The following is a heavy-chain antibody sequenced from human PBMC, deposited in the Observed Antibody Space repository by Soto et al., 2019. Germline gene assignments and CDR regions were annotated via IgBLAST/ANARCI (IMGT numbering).Heavy chain of an antibody. CDR2: IYYSGST. V-gene: IGHV4-39*02. D-gene: IGHD6-13*01. CDR3: ARETAAAHWFDP. Sequence: QLQLQESGPGLVKPSETLSLTCTVSGGSISSSSYYWGWIRQPPGKGLEWIGSIYYSGSTYYNPSLKGRVTISVDTSKNQFSLKLSSVTAADTAVYYCARETAAAHWFDPWGQGTLVTVSS. J-gene: IGHJ5*02. CDR1: GGSISSSSYY.